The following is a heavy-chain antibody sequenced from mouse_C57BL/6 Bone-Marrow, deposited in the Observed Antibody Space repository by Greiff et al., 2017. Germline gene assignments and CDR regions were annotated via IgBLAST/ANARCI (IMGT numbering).Heavy chain of an antibody. CDR2: IDPSDSYT. CDR3: EILHYYGRSADY. V-gene: IGHV1-69*01. D-gene: IGHD1-1*01. CDR1: GYTFTSYW. J-gene: IGHJ2*01. Sequence: QVQLQQPGAELVMPGASVKLSCKASGYTFTSYWMHWVKQRPGQGLEWIGEIDPSDSYTNYNQKFKGKATLTVDKSSSTAYMQLSSLTSEDSAVYYCEILHYYGRSADYWGQGTTLTVSS.